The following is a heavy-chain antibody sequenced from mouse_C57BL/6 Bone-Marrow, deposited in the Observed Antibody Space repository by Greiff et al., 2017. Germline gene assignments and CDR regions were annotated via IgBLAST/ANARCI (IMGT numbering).Heavy chain of an antibody. CDR3: AREEGTIYDGTYYAMDY. V-gene: IGHV1-76*01. CDR1: GYTFTDYY. J-gene: IGHJ4*01. Sequence: VQLQQSGAELVRPGASVKLSCKASGYTFTDYYINWVKQRPGQGLEWIARIYPGSGNTYYNEKFKGKATLTAEKSSSTAYMQLSSLTSEDSAVYFCAREEGTIYDGTYYAMDYWGQGTSVTVSS. CDR2: IYPGSGNT. D-gene: IGHD2-3*01.